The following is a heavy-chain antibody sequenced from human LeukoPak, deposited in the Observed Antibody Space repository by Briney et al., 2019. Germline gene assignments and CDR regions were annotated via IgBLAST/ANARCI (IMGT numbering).Heavy chain of an antibody. D-gene: IGHD6-13*01. CDR2: IWYDGSNK. CDR1: GFTFSSYG. Sequence: GRSLRLSCAASGFTFSSYGMHWVRQAPGKGLEWVAVIWYDGSNKFYADSVKGRFTISRDNSKNTLYLQMNSLRAEDTAVYYCARDRAAADLDYWGQGTLVTVSS. V-gene: IGHV3-33*01. J-gene: IGHJ4*02. CDR3: ARDRAAADLDY.